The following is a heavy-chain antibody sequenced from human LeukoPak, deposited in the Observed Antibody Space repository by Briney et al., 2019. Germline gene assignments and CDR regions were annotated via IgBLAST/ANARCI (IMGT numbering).Heavy chain of an antibody. CDR2: IRSKANSYAT. CDR3: VRHSVATAALNFDC. J-gene: IGHJ4*02. D-gene: IGHD2-2*01. CDR1: GFPFSDSS. Sequence: LTGGSLRLSCAASGFPFSDSSMHWVRQASGKGLEWVGRIRSKANSYATAYAASVKGRFTISRDDSKNTAYLQMNSLKTEDTAVYYCVRHSVATAALNFDCWGQGTLVTVPS. V-gene: IGHV3-73*01.